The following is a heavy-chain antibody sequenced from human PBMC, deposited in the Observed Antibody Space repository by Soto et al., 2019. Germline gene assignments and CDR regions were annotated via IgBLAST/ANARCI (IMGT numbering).Heavy chain of an antibody. J-gene: IGHJ4*02. D-gene: IGHD3-16*01. Sequence: SETLSLTCTVSGGSISSGDYYWSWIRQPPGKGLEWIGYIYYSGSTYYNPSLKSRVTISVDTSKNQFSLKLSSVTAADTAVYYCARGDGVWNYIDYWGQGTQVTVSS. V-gene: IGHV4-30-4*01. CDR2: IYYSGST. CDR3: ARGDGVWNYIDY. CDR1: GGSISSGDYY.